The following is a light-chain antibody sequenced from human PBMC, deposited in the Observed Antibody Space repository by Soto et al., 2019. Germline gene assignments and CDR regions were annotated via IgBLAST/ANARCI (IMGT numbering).Light chain of an antibody. CDR3: SSYAGGNTLI. J-gene: IGLJ2*01. Sequence: QSVLTQPPSASGSPGQSVTISCTGTSDDVGGFDYVSWYQQHPGKPPKLIIYDATKPPSGVPDRFSGAKSRNTASLPGAGLQAADEADYYCSSYAGGNTLIFGGGTQLPVL. CDR2: DAT. V-gene: IGLV2-8*01. CDR1: SDDVGGFDY.